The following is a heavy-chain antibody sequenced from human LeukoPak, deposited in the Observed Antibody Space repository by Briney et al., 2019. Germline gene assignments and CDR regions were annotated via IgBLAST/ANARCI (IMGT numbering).Heavy chain of an antibody. CDR2: ISGSGDNT. CDR1: GFAFSTYG. CDR3: AKFALGKGFDY. Sequence: GGSLRLSCAASGFAFSTYGMSWVRQAPGKGLEWVSAISGSGDNTYYADSVKGRFTISRDNSKNTLYLQMNSLRAEDTAVYYCAKFALGKGFDYWGQGTLVTVSS. J-gene: IGHJ4*02. D-gene: IGHD7-27*01. V-gene: IGHV3-23*01.